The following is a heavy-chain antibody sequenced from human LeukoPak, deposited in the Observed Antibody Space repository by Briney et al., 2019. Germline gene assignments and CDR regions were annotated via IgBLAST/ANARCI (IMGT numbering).Heavy chain of an antibody. Sequence: ASVKVSGKASGYTFTNYAMNWVRQAPGQGLEWMGWIHPSTGNPTYAQGFTGRFVFSLDTSVSTTYLQISSLKAEDTAVYYCARAYQRLGELSLPNYWGQGTLVTVSS. CDR1: GYTFTNYA. V-gene: IGHV7-4-1*02. J-gene: IGHJ4*02. CDR2: IHPSTGNP. D-gene: IGHD3-16*02. CDR3: ARAYQRLGELSLPNY.